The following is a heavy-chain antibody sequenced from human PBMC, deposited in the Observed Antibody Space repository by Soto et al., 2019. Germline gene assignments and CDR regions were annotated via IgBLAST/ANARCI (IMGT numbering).Heavy chain of an antibody. CDR3: ARDGSGHDFWDGPWYFDS. D-gene: IGHD3-3*01. V-gene: IGHV4-59*01. CDR2: VYHIGST. Sequence: QLQLQESGPGLVKPSETLSLTCTVSGGSISTSYWSWIRQPPGKGLEWLGYVYHIGSTKYNPSLKNRVTISIDTSQQQFSLKLESVSAADTALYYCARDGSGHDFWDGPWYFDSWGQGTLVTVSS. J-gene: IGHJ4*02. CDR1: GGSISTSY.